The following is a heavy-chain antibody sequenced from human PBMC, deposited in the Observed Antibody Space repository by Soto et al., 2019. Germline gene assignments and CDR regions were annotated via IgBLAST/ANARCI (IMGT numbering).Heavy chain of an antibody. CDR2: IIPILGIA. V-gene: IGHV1-69*08. CDR3: ARDALTLLGYCSSTSCYELDY. CDR1: GGTFSSYT. J-gene: IGHJ4*02. Sequence: QVQLVQSGAEVKKPGFSVKVSCKASGGTFSSYTISWVRQAPGQGLEWLGRIIPILGIANYAQKFQGRVTITADKSTSTAYMELSSLRSEDTAVYYCARDALTLLGYCSSTSCYELDYWGQGTLVTVSS. D-gene: IGHD2-2*01.